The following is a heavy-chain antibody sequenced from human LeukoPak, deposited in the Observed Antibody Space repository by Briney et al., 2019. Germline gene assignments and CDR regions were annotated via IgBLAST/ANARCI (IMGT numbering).Heavy chain of an antibody. CDR1: GFTFSDYY. CDR2: IYYSGST. CDR3: ARQGGNSYFYYGMDV. J-gene: IGHJ6*02. D-gene: IGHD4-23*01. V-gene: IGHV4-59*08. Sequence: PGGSLRLSCAASGFTFSDYYMSWIRQPPGKGLEWIGYIYYSGSTNYNPSLKSRLTISVETSKNQFSLKLSSVTAADTAVYYCARQGGNSYFYYGMDVWGQGTTVTVSS.